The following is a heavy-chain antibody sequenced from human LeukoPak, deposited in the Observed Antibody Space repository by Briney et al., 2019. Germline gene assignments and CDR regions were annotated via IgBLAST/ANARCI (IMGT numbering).Heavy chain of an antibody. J-gene: IGHJ1*01. CDR2: INQDGSGK. CDR1: GFTFSRHW. V-gene: IGHV3-7*01. Sequence: GGSLRLSCATSGFTFSRHWMSWVRQAPGKGLEWVANINQDGSGKYYVDSVKGRFTISRGNAKNSLYLQMNSLRSEDTAIYYCAEGTTGWGQGTLVTVSS. CDR3: AEGTTG. D-gene: IGHD1-1*01.